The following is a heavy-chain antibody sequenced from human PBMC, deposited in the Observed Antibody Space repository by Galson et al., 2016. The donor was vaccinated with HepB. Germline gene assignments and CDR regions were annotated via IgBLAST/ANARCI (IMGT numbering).Heavy chain of an antibody. CDR2: ISYDGSNK. CDR1: GFTFNSYA. V-gene: IGHV3-30*04. CDR3: AREDDCWSNYPVLDYYHGLDI. J-gene: IGHJ6*02. Sequence: SLRLSCAASGFTFNSYAMHWVRQAPGKGLEWVAVISYDGSNKHHADSVKGRFTTSRDNSKSTVFLQMNSLRVEDTAVYYCAREDDCWSNYPVLDYYHGLDIWGQGTTVTVSS. D-gene: IGHD3-3*01.